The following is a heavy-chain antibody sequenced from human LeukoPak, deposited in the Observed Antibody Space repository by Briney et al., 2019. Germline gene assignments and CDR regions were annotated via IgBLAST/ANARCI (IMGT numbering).Heavy chain of an antibody. CDR2: INSDGSST. V-gene: IGHV3-74*01. CDR1: GFTFSSYW. Sequence: GGSLRLSCAASGFTFSSYWMHWVRQAPGKGLVWVSRINSDGSSTSYADSVKGRFTISRDNAKNTLYLQMNSLRAEDTAVYYCVCPESGYSYGYGYWGQGTLVTVSS. D-gene: IGHD5-18*01. CDR3: VCPESGYSYGYGY. J-gene: IGHJ4*02.